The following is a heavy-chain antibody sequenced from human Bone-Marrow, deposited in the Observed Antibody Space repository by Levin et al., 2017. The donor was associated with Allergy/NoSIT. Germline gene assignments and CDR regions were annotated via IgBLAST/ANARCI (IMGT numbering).Heavy chain of an antibody. CDR2: MNPNSGNT. D-gene: IGHD2-2*01. V-gene: IGHV1-8*01. Sequence: GASVKVSCKASGYTFTSYDINWVRQATGQGLEWMGWMNPNSGNTGYAQKFQGRVTMTRNTSISTAYMELSSLRSEDTAVYYCARGRVGYCISTSCYPCLNWFDPWGQGTLVTVSS. CDR3: ARGRVGYCISTSCYPCLNWFDP. J-gene: IGHJ5*02. CDR1: GYTFTSYD.